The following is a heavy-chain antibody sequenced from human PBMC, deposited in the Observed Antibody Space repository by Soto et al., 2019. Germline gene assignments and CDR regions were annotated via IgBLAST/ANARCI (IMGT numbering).Heavy chain of an antibody. Sequence: EVQLVESGGGLVKPGGSLRLSCVDSGFTFSSYSMNWVRQAPGKGLEWVSSISSSSSPIFYADSLKGRFTIFRDNAKSSLYLQMNSLRAEDTAVYYCVRGGRGYTRDDVFDIWGQGTKVTVSS. CDR3: VRGGRGYTRDDVFDI. V-gene: IGHV3-21*06. CDR1: GFTFSSYS. CDR2: ISSSSSPI. D-gene: IGHD2-2*02. J-gene: IGHJ3*02.